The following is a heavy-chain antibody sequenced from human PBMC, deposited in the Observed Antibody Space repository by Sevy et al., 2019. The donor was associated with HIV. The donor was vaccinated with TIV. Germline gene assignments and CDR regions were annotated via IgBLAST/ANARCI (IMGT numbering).Heavy chain of an antibody. CDR2: IYYSGST. Sequence: TLSLTCTVSGGSISSYYWSWIRQPPGKGLEWIGYIYYSGSTNYNPSLKSRVTISVDTSKNQFSLKLSSVTAADTAGYYCARDSTYCSSTSCYGEGFDPWGQGTLVTVSS. CDR1: GGSISSYY. D-gene: IGHD2-2*01. J-gene: IGHJ5*02. V-gene: IGHV4-59*01. CDR3: ARDSTYCSSTSCYGEGFDP.